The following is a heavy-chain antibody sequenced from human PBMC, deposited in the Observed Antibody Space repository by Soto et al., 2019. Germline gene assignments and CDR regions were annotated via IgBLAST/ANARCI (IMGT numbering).Heavy chain of an antibody. CDR3: AKASGGSYFNYGMDV. V-gene: IGHV3-23*01. J-gene: IGHJ6*02. Sequence: AGWSLRLSCASSVFTFISYAMRWVRQAPGKGLEWVSAISGSGGSTYYADSVKGRFTISRDNSKNTLYLQMNSLRAEDTAVYYCAKASGGSYFNYGMDVWGQGTTVTVSS. CDR2: ISGSGGST. CDR1: VFTFISYA. D-gene: IGHD1-26*01.